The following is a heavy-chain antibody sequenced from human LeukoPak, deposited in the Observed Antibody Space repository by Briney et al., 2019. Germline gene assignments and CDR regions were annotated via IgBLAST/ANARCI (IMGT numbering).Heavy chain of an antibody. J-gene: IGHJ4*02. D-gene: IGHD3-9*01. CDR1: RVTFSTSA. CDR3: AKESQTYYDIMTGYPNYYFDY. CDR2: ISDSCSRT. Sequence: AGSLRFSCSASRVTFSTSAMNWVRQSPWKGLEWLSGISDSCSRTYYVDSVKGRFTISRDNSENTLYLEMSSLRSDDTAVYYCAKESQTYYDIMTGYPNYYFDYWGQGTLVNVSS. V-gene: IGHV3-23*01.